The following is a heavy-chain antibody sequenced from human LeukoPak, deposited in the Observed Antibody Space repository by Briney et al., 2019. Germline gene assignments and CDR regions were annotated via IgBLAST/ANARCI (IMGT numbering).Heavy chain of an antibody. V-gene: IGHV3-48*03. CDR2: ISSSGGTK. CDR1: GFPFDSFY. CDR3: AKVPNSMVVVGIPSYFDY. D-gene: IGHD3-22*01. J-gene: IGHJ4*02. Sequence: PGGSLRLSCEVSGFPFDSFYMNWVRQAPGKGLEWVSYISSSGGTKYYADSEKGRFTLSRDNGKNTLYLRMNSLRAEDTAVYYCAKVPNSMVVVGIPSYFDYWGQGTLVTVSS.